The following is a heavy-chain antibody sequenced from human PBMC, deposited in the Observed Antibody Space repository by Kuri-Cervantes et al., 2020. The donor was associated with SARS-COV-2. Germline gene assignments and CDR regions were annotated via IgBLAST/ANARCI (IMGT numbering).Heavy chain of an antibody. CDR1: GFTFSSYA. CDR3: VKGYCSSTGCYRGGY. V-gene: IGHV3-64D*08. CDR2: ISSNGGST. J-gene: IGHJ4*02. Sequence: GGSLRLSCSASGFTFSSYAMHWVRQAPGKGREDVSAISSNGGSTYYADSVKGRFTISRDNSKNTLYLQMSSLRAEDTAVYYCVKGYCSSTGCYRGGYWGQGTLVTVSS. D-gene: IGHD2-2*02.